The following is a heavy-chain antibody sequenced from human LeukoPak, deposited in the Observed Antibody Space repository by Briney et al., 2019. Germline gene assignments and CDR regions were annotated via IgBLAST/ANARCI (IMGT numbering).Heavy chain of an antibody. J-gene: IGHJ3*02. V-gene: IGHV3-48*03. CDR2: ISSSGSTI. Sequence: GGSLRLSCAASGFTFSSYEMNWVRQAPGKGLEWVSYISSSGSTIYYADSVKGRFTISTDNANNSLYLQMNSPRAEDTAVYYCARSLRNAFDIWGQGTMVTVSS. CDR1: GFTFSSYE. CDR3: ARSLRNAFDI. D-gene: IGHD3-3*01.